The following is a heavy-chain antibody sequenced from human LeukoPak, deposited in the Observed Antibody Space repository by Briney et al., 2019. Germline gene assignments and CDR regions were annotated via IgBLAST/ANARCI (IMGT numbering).Heavy chain of an antibody. D-gene: IGHD5-24*01. J-gene: IGHJ4*02. CDR1: GFTFSSYA. Sequence: GGSLTLSCAASGFTFSSYAMHWVRQAPGKGLEWVAVISYDGSNKYYADSVKGRFTISRDNSKNTLYLQMNSLRAEDTAVYYCARGRAYGYNFGHFDYWGQGTLVTVSS. CDR3: ARGRAYGYNFGHFDY. V-gene: IGHV3-30-3*01. CDR2: ISYDGSNK.